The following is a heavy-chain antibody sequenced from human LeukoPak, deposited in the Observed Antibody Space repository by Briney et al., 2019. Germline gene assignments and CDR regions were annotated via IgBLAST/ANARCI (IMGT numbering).Heavy chain of an antibody. J-gene: IGHJ4*02. D-gene: IGHD3-22*01. V-gene: IGHV4-59*08. CDR1: GGSISSYY. CDR3: ARHSYDSSGRIDY. Sequence: TSETLSLTCTVSGGSISSYYWSWIRQPPGKGLEWIGYIYYTRSTHYNPSLKSRVTISVDTSKNQFSLKLSSVTAADTAVYYCARHSYDSSGRIDYWGQGTLVTVSS. CDR2: IYYTRST.